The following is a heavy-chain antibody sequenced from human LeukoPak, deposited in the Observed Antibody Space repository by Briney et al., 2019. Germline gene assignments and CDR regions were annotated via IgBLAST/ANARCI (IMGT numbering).Heavy chain of an antibody. V-gene: IGHV3-23*01. CDR2: ISASGVST. CDR1: GFTFSNYA. CDR3: AREEWFDP. J-gene: IGHJ5*02. Sequence: GGSLRLSCAASGFTFSNYAMTWVRQAPGKGLEWVSSISASGVSTHYADSVKGRFTISRDISKNTLYLQMNSLRAEDTAVYYCAREEWFDPWGQGTLVTVSS.